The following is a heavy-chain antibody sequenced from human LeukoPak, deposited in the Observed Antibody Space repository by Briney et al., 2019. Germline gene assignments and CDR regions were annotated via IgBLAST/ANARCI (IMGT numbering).Heavy chain of an antibody. V-gene: IGHV3-30-3*01. CDR2: ISYDGSNK. Sequence: GRSLRLSCAASGFTFSSYAMHWARQAPGKGLEWVAVISYDGSNKYYADSVKGRFTISRDNSKNTLYLQMNSLRAEDTAVYYCARETVALGYWGQGTLVTVSS. D-gene: IGHD4-17*01. J-gene: IGHJ4*02. CDR3: ARETVALGY. CDR1: GFTFSSYA.